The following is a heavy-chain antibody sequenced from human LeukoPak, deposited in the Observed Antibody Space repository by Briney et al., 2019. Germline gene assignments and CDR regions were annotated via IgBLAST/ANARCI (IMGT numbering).Heavy chain of an antibody. CDR3: AGLPTGNSSSWFYAFDI. V-gene: IGHV4-34*01. CDR2: INHSGST. CDR1: GGSFSGYY. J-gene: IGHJ3*02. Sequence: PSETLSLTCAVYGGSFSGYYWSWIRQPPGKGLEWIGEINHSGSTNYNPSLKSRVTISVDTSKNQFSLKLSSVTAADTAVYYCAGLPTGNSSSWFYAFDIWGQGTMVTVSS. D-gene: IGHD6-13*01.